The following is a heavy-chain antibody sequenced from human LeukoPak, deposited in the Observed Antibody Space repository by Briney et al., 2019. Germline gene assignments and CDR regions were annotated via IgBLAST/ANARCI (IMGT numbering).Heavy chain of an antibody. CDR1: GDSISSYY. CDR3: ARVGSSWPHYYFDY. CDR2: IHPSGST. V-gene: IGHV4-4*07. J-gene: IGHJ4*02. D-gene: IGHD6-13*01. Sequence: SETLSLTCTVSGDSISSYYWSWIRQPAGKGLEWIGRIHPSGSTNYNPSLKSRVTLSVDTSKNQFSLKLSSVTAADTAVYYCARVGSSWPHYYFDYWGQGTLVTVSS.